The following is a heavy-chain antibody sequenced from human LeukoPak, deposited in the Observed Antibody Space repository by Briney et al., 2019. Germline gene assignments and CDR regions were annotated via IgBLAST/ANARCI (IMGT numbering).Heavy chain of an antibody. CDR1: GGTFSSYA. CDR3: ACLEDGYNPPG. Sequence: GASVKVSCKASGGTFSSYAISWVRQAPGQGLEWMGRIIPILGIANYAQKFQGRVTITADKSTSTAYMELSSLRSEDTAVYYCACLEDGYNPPGWGQGTLVTVSS. CDR2: IIPILGIA. D-gene: IGHD5-24*01. J-gene: IGHJ4*02. V-gene: IGHV1-69*04.